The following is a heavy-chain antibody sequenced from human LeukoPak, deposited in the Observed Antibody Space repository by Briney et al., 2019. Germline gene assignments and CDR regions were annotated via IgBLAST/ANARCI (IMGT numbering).Heavy chain of an antibody. Sequence: GRSLRLSCAASGFTFDDYAMHWVRQAPGKGLEWVSGISWNSGSIGYADSVKGRFTISRDNAKNSLYLQMNSLRAEDTALYYCAKDRMTYYYDSSGSNWFDPWGQGTLVTVSS. D-gene: IGHD3-22*01. J-gene: IGHJ5*02. V-gene: IGHV3-9*01. CDR2: ISWNSGSI. CDR3: AKDRMTYYYDSSGSNWFDP. CDR1: GFTFDDYA.